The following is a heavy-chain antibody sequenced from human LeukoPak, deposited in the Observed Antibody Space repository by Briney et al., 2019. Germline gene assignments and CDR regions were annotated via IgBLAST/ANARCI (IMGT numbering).Heavy chain of an antibody. J-gene: IGHJ6*02. Sequence: GGSLRLSCAASGFTFSSFWMSWVRQAPGKGLEWVAVISYDGSNKYYADSVKGRFTISRDNSKNTLYLQMNSLRAEDTAVYYCARDLDIVVVPDYYYYGMDVWGQGTTVTVSS. V-gene: IGHV3-30-3*01. D-gene: IGHD2-2*03. CDR1: GFTFSSFW. CDR3: ARDLDIVVVPDYYYYGMDV. CDR2: ISYDGSNK.